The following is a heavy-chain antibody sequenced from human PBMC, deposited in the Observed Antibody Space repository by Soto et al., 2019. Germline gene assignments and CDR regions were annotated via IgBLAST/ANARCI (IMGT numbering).Heavy chain of an antibody. D-gene: IGHD2-15*01. J-gene: IGHJ6*02. V-gene: IGHV5-51*01. Sequence: GESLKISCKGSGYSFTSYWIGWVRQMPGKGLEWMGIIYPGDSDTRYSPSFQGQVTISADKSISTAYLQWSSLKASGTAMYYCARQGSVERWLADVWGQGTTVTVSS. CDR2: IYPGDSDT. CDR1: GYSFTSYW. CDR3: ARQGSVERWLADV.